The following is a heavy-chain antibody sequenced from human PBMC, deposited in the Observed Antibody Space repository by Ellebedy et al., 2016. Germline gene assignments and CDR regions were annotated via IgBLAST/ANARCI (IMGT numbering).Heavy chain of an antibody. CDR3: ARAPYCSGGTCYSN. Sequence: GGSLRLXXAASGFTFSSYWMHWVRQAPGKGLVWVSRIDSDGSTTNYADSVTGRFTISRDNAKNTLYLQMNSLRAEDTAIYYCARAPYCSGGTCYSNWGQGTLVTVSS. J-gene: IGHJ4*02. V-gene: IGHV3-74*01. D-gene: IGHD2-15*01. CDR1: GFTFSSYW. CDR2: IDSDGSTT.